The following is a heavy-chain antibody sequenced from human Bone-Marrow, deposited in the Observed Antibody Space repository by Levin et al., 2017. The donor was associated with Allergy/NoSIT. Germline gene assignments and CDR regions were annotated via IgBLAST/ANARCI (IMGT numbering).Heavy chain of an antibody. CDR2: IQSNGKT. J-gene: IGHJ5*02. V-gene: IGHV3-74*01. CDR3: ARDRFYSDSGSNFSWFDP. D-gene: IGHD3-10*01. Sequence: GESLKISCAASGFTFSTYWMHWVRQAPGKGLVWVSRIQSNGKTNYADSVKGRFTISRDNAKNTLYLQMNSLTVEDTACYYCARDRFYSDSGSNFSWFDPWGQGTLVTVSS. CDR1: GFTFSTYW.